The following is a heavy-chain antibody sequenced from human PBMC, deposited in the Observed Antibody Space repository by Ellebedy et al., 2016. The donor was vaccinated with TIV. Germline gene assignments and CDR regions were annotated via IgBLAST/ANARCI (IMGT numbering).Heavy chain of an antibody. CDR3: VRLRGGNCV. CDR2: IHQDGSEK. CDR1: GFSFSSYW. D-gene: IGHD2-15*01. J-gene: IGHJ4*02. Sequence: PGGSLRLSCAASGFSFSSYWMSWVRQVPGKGLEWVANIHQDGSEKYYVDSVKGRFTISRDDAKNSLFLKMNSLRAEDTAIYYCVRLRGGNCVWGQGTLVTVSS. V-gene: IGHV3-7*03.